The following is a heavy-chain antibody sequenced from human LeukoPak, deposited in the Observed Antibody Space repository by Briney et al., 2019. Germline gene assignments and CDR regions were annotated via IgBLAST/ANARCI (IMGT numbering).Heavy chain of an antibody. CDR2: ISWNSGNT. CDR1: GFIFDDYA. Sequence: GRSLRLSCAASGFIFDDYAMHWVRQVPGKGQEWVSGISWNSGNTGYVDSVKGRFTISRDNAKNSLYLQMNSLRVEDMALYYCAKDLNYDFSPSRARLRGGFDYWGQGTLVSVSS. CDR3: AKDLNYDFSPSRARLRGGFDY. J-gene: IGHJ4*02. V-gene: IGHV3-9*03. D-gene: IGHD3-3*01.